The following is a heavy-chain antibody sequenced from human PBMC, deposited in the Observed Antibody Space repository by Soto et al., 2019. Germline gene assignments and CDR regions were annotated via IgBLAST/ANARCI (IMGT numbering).Heavy chain of an antibody. D-gene: IGHD6-19*01. J-gene: IGHJ4*02. Sequence: QVQLVQSGAEVKKPGASVKVSCKASGYSFSDYYMHWVRQAPGQGLEWMGWINANSGGTTYAQKFQGRVTMTRDTSISTAYMELSRLSSDDTAMYYGARLQIEVAGTKWVQGTLVTVSS. CDR2: INANSGGT. CDR3: ARLQIEVAGTK. V-gene: IGHV1-2*02. CDR1: GYSFSDYY.